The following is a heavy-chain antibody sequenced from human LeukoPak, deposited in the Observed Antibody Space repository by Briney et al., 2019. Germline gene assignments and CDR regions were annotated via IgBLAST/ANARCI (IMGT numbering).Heavy chain of an antibody. CDR1: GFTVSSNY. D-gene: IGHD3-3*01. V-gene: IGHV3-53*01. J-gene: IGHJ4*02. CDR2: IYSGGST. CDR3: ARAIYDFWSGYYTYYFDY. Sequence: PGGSLRLSCAASGFTVSSNYMSWVRQAPGKGLEWVSVIYSGGSTYYADSVKGRFTISRDNSKNTLYLQMNSLRAGDTAVYYCARAIYDFWSGYYTYYFDYWGQGTLVTVSS.